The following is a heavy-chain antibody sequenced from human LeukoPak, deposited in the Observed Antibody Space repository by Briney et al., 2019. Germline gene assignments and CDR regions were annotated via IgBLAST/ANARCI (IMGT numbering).Heavy chain of an antibody. J-gene: IGHJ4*02. D-gene: IGHD2-2*01. V-gene: IGHV3-23*01. Sequence: GGXLRLSCAASGFTFSSYAMSWVRQGPGKGLEWVSAISGSGGSTYYADSVKGRVTISRENSKKTLYMQMNSLRAEDTAVYYCAKCRSEVPAAINYWGQGTLVTVSS. CDR3: AKCRSEVPAAINY. CDR1: GFTFSSYA. CDR2: ISGSGGST.